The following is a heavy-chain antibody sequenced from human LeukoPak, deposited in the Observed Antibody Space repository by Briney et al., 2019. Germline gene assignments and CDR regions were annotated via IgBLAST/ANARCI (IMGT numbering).Heavy chain of an antibody. J-gene: IGHJ4*02. Sequence: PGGSLRLSCAASGFTFSTYSMNWVRQAPGKGLEWVSSIRESGTSAYYADSVKGRFTVSRDNSKGTVSLQMERLRTEDTAVYYCAKDHAAAGVPDFWGQGTLVTVSS. V-gene: IGHV3-23*01. CDR3: AKDHAAAGVPDF. CDR1: GFTFSTYS. D-gene: IGHD2-8*01. CDR2: IRESGTSA.